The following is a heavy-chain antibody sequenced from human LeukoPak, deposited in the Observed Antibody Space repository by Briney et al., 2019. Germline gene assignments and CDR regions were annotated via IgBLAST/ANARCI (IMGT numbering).Heavy chain of an antibody. CDR3: ARALIEYSSSSLDFDY. D-gene: IGHD6-6*01. V-gene: IGHV1-2*02. J-gene: IGHJ4*02. Sequence: ASVKVSCKASGYTFTGYYTHWVRQAPGQGLEWMGWINPNSGGTNYAQKFQGRVTMTRDTSISTAYMELSRLRSDDTAVYYCARALIEYSSSSLDFDYWGQGTLVTVSS. CDR2: INPNSGGT. CDR1: GYTFTGYY.